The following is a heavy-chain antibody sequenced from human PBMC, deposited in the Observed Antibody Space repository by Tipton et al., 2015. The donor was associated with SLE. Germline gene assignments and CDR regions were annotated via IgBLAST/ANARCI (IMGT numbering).Heavy chain of an antibody. Sequence: TLSLTCTVSGGSISSGSYYWSWIRQPAGKGLEWIGRIYTSGSTNYNPSLKSRVTISVDTSKNQFSLKLSSVTAADTAVYYCARDIRAVAGRYFYYYMDVWGKGTTVAVS. V-gene: IGHV4-61*02. CDR1: GGSISSGSYY. J-gene: IGHJ6*03. D-gene: IGHD6-13*01. CDR2: IYTSGST. CDR3: ARDIRAVAGRYFYYYMDV.